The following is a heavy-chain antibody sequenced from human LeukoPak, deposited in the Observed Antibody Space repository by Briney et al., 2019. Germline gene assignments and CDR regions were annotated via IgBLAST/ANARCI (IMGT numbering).Heavy chain of an antibody. D-gene: IGHD3-10*01. CDR1: GFTFSSYG. Sequence: YPGGSLRLSCAASGFTFSSYGMHWVRQAPGKGLEWVAFIRYDGSNKYYADSVKGRFTISRDNSKNTLYLQMNSLRAEDTAVYYCAKERDYYGSGSEMDVWGKGTTVTISS. V-gene: IGHV3-30*02. J-gene: IGHJ6*04. CDR2: IRYDGSNK. CDR3: AKERDYYGSGSEMDV.